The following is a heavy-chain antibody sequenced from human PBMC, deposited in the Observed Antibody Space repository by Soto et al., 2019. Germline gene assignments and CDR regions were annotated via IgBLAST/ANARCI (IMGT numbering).Heavy chain of an antibody. CDR1: GFTFSSYG. CDR2: ISYDGSNK. CDR3: AKDGRALMTGPLAHFDY. J-gene: IGHJ4*02. Sequence: QVQLVESGGGVVQPGRSLRLSCAASGFTFSSYGMHWVRQAPGKGLEWVAVISYDGSNKYYADSVKGRFTISRDNSKNXXYLQMNSLRAEDTAVYYCAKDGRALMTGPLAHFDYWGQGTLVTVSS. D-gene: IGHD3-9*01. V-gene: IGHV3-30*18.